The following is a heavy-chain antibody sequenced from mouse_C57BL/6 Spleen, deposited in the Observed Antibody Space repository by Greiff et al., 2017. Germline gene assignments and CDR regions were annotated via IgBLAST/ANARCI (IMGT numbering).Heavy chain of an antibody. J-gene: IGHJ3*01. CDR1: GYSITSGYY. CDR2: ISYDGSN. D-gene: IGHD1-1*01. CDR3: ERAGYDSRAWFAY. V-gene: IGHV3-6*01. Sequence: DVKLQEPGPGLVKPSQSLSFTCPVTGYSITSGYYWNWIRQFPGNKLEWMGYISYDGSNNYNPSLKNPISIPRDTSKHQLIQELNSVTTGKTATYYGERAGYDSRAWFAYWGQGTLVTVSA.